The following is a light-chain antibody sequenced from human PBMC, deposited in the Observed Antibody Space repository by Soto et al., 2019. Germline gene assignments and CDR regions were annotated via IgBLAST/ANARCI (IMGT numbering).Light chain of an antibody. CDR2: GAS. V-gene: IGKV3-20*01. CDR3: QQYGSSPYA. Sequence: EIVLTQSPGTLSLSAGERATLSCRASQSVSNNYLAWYQQRLGQAPRLLIHGASIRATGIPDRFSGSGSGTDLTLTISRLEPEEFVVYYCQQYGSSPYAFGQGTKVEIK. J-gene: IGKJ2*01. CDR1: QSVSNNY.